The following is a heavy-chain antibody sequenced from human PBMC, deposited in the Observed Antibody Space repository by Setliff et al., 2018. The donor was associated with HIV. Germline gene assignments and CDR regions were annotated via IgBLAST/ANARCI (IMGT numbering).Heavy chain of an antibody. D-gene: IGHD6-13*01. J-gene: IGHJ6*04. CDR1: GVSISSHH. Sequence: SETLSLTCNVSGVSISSHHWSWIRQPPGKGLEWIGYIYYTGTTKYNPSLESRVTISIDMSKNQLSLQLSSVTAADTAEYFCARSYSSSLNPSGWMDVWGKGTTVTVSS. CDR3: ARSYSSSLNPSGWMDV. CDR2: IYYTGTT. V-gene: IGHV4-59*11.